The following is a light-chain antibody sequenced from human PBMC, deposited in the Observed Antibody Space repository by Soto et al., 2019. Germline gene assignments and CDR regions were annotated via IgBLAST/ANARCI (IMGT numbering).Light chain of an antibody. CDR1: QNINNW. J-gene: IGKJ1*01. Sequence: DIQMTQYPSTLSASIGDRVTITCRASQNINNWIAWYQQKPGKAPKFLIYDASTLESGVPSRFSGSGFGTELSLTISSLQPDDFGSYYCQHMRTFGQGTKVDIK. CDR2: DAS. V-gene: IGKV1-5*01. CDR3: QHMRT.